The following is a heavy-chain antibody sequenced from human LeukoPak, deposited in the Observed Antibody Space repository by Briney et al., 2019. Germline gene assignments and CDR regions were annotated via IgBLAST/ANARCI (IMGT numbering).Heavy chain of an antibody. CDR1: GFTFSSYA. Sequence: GGSLRLSCAASGFTFSSYAMSWVRQAPGKGLGWVSAISGSGGSTYYADSVKGRFTISRDNSKNTLYLQMNSLRAEDTAVYYCARALIAAAGKGEFDPWGQGTLVTVSS. J-gene: IGHJ5*02. CDR2: ISGSGGST. D-gene: IGHD6-13*01. V-gene: IGHV3-23*01. CDR3: ARALIAAAGKGEFDP.